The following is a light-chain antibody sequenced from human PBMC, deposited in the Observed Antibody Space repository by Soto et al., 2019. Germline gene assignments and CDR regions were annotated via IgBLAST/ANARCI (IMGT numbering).Light chain of an antibody. V-gene: IGLV2-14*01. J-gene: IGLJ1*01. Sequence: QSALTQPASVSGSPGQSITISCTGTSSDVGGYNFVSWYQQHPGKAPQVMIYDVSNRPSGVSNRFSGSKSGNTASLTISGLQAEDEAEYYCSSYTSSRTYVFGTGTKLTVL. CDR3: SSYTSSRTYV. CDR1: SSDVGGYNF. CDR2: DVS.